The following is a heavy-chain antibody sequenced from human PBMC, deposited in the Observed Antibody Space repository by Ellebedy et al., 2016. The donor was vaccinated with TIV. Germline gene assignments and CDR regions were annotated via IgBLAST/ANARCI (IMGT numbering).Heavy chain of an antibody. CDR1: GFSFSSSM. Sequence: GGSLRLSXAASGFSFSSSMMAWVRQVPGKGLEWVSSINSRSYHIYYAESVRGRFTISRDNAEKSLFLQMNGLRVDDTAMYFCARFLGVAGTGDAFDVWGLGAMVTVSS. J-gene: IGHJ3*01. CDR2: INSRSYHI. CDR3: ARFLGVAGTGDAFDV. V-gene: IGHV3-21*01. D-gene: IGHD6-19*01.